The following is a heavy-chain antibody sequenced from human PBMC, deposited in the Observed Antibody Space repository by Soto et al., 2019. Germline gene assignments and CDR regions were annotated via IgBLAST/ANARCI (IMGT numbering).Heavy chain of an antibody. Sequence: PSETLSLTCAVYGGSFSGYYWSWIRQPPGKGLEWIGEINHSGSTNYNPSLKSRVTISVDTSKNQFSLKLSSVTAADTAVYYCARGDYVWGSYRYYYGMDVWGQGTTVTV. CDR2: INHSGST. CDR1: GGSFSGYY. V-gene: IGHV4-34*01. J-gene: IGHJ6*02. CDR3: ARGDYVWGSYRYYYGMDV. D-gene: IGHD3-16*02.